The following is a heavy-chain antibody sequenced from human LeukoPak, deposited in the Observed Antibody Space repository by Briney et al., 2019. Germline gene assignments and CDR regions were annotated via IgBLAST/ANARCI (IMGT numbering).Heavy chain of an antibody. V-gene: IGHV4-59*08. CDR1: GGSISSYY. CDR3: ARESFEEPGTMDH. Sequence: SETLSLTCTVSGGSISSYYWSWIRQPPGKGLEWIGYIYYSGGTHYNPSLKSRATIFLDTSMNQFSLRLTSVTAADTALYFCARESFEEPGTMDHWGQGTLVSVSS. D-gene: IGHD4/OR15-4a*01. CDR2: IYYSGGT. J-gene: IGHJ4*02.